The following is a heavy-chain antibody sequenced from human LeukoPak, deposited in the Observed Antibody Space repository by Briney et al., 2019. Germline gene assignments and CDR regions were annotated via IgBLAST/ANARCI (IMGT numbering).Heavy chain of an antibody. CDR3: ARDREYYDILTVYSNIPYFDY. CDR2: ISSSSSYI. J-gene: IGHJ4*02. V-gene: IGHV3-21*01. CDR1: GFTFSSYS. Sequence: GGSLRLSCAASGFTFSSYSMTRVRQAPGKGLEWVSSISSSSSYIYYADSVKGRFTISRDNAKNSLYLQMNSLRAEDTAVYYCARDREYYDILTVYSNIPYFDYWGQGTLVTVSS. D-gene: IGHD3-9*01.